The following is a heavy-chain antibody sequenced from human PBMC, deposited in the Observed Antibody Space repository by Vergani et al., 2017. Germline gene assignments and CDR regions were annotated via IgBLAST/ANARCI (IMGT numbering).Heavy chain of an antibody. CDR3: SRLRYVEWLRHYYYYYCMDG. J-gene: IGHJ6*02. CDR2: INPNSGGT. D-gene: IGHD3-9*01. V-gene: IGHV1-2*02. CDR1: GYTFTGYY. Sequence: VQLVQSGAEVKKPGASVKVSCKASGYTFTGYYMHWVRQAPGQGLEWMGWINPNSGGTNYAQKFQGRVTMTSDTSISTAYMELSRLRSDDTSVYYCSRLRYVEWLRHYYYYYCMDGWGQGSTVTASS.